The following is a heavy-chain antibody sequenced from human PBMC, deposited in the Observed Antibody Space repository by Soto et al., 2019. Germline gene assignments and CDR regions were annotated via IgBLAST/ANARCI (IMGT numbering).Heavy chain of an antibody. CDR1: GGTFSSYA. D-gene: IGHD2-21*01. CDR3: AKGSRMWTPDY. J-gene: IGHJ4*02. Sequence: ASVKVSCKASGGTFSSYAIHWVRQAPGQRLEWMGWIAPGNGNTKYSQNFQGRVTITRDTSATTAYMELSSLRSEDTAVYYCAKGSRMWTPDYWGQGTLVTVSS. V-gene: IGHV1-3*01. CDR2: IAPGNGNT.